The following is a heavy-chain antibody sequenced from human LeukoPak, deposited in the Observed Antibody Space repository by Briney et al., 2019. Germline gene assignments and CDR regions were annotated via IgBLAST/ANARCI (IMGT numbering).Heavy chain of an antibody. Sequence: GALRLSCAAPGFNFSRHGMGWVRQGPGPGLAWVSVISGSGVSTYYADSVKGRFTISRDNSKNTLYLQMNSLRAEDTAVYYCAKDRVRLHDAFDIWGQGTMVTVSS. CDR3: AKDRVRLHDAFDI. CDR2: ISGSGVST. D-gene: IGHD5-24*01. CDR1: GFNFSRHG. J-gene: IGHJ3*02. V-gene: IGHV3-23*01.